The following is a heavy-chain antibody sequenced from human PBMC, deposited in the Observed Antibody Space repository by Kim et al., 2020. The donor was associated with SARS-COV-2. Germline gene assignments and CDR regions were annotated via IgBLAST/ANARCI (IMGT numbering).Heavy chain of an antibody. D-gene: IGHD1-1*01. CDR2: INHSGST. J-gene: IGHJ3*02. CDR3: ARGLIPGRRDAFDI. CDR1: GGSFSGYY. Sequence: SETLSLTCAVYGGSFSGYYWSWIRQPPGKGLEWIGEINHSGSTNYNPSLKSRVTISVYTSKNQFSLKLRSVTAAGTAVYYCARGLIPGRRDAFDIWGQGTMVTVSS. V-gene: IGHV4-34*01.